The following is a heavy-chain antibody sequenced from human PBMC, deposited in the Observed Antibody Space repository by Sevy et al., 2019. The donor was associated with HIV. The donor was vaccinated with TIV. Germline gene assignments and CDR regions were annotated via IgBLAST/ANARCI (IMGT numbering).Heavy chain of an antibody. J-gene: IGHJ4*02. Sequence: GGSLRLSCAASGFTFSKYSMSWVRQPPGKGLEWVSTLSLGCGEIKYADSVKGRFTISRDNSKSSVYLQMNNLRPEDTAVYYCAREGCTKPHDYWGQGTLVTVSS. CDR2: LSLGCGEI. D-gene: IGHD2-8*01. V-gene: IGHV3-23*01. CDR1: GFTFSKYS. CDR3: AREGCTKPHDY.